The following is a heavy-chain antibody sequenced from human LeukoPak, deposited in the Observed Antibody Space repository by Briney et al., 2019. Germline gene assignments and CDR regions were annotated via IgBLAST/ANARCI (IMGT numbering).Heavy chain of an antibody. V-gene: IGHV3-66*02. CDR1: GFTVSSNY. Sequence: GGSLRLSCAASGFTVSSNYMSWVRQAPGKGLEWVSVIYSGGSTYYADSVKGRFTISRDNSKNTLYLQMNSLRAEDTAVYYCARVEDIVATLGYWGQGTLVTVSS. CDR3: ARVEDIVATLGY. CDR2: IYSGGST. D-gene: IGHD5-12*01. J-gene: IGHJ4*02.